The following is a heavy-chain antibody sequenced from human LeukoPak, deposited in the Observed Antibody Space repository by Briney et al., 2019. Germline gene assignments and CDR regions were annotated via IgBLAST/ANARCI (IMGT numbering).Heavy chain of an antibody. J-gene: IGHJ4*02. CDR3: VRGNDYGGPHY. D-gene: IGHD4-23*01. CDR1: GFTFSSYW. Sequence: GGSLRLSCAVSGFTFSSYWMHWVRQAPGKGLVWVSRIDRDGSRISYADSVKGRFTISRDNGKNTLFLQMNSLRAEDAAVYYCVRGNDYGGPHYWGQGTLVTVSS. CDR2: IDRDGSRI. V-gene: IGHV3-74*01.